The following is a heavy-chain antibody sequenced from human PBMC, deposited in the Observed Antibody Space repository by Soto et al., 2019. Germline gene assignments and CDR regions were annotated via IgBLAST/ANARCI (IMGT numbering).Heavy chain of an antibody. CDR3: ATVIYTGGANVLDP. Sequence: EVQLLESGGGLVQPGGSLRLSCAASGFSLTNYDMSWVRQAPGKGLEWVSGTSGSGATTYYADSVRGRFTISRDNSKNTLYLQMDSLSAEDTAVYYCATVIYTGGANVLDPWGQGTLVTVSS. D-gene: IGHD2-8*02. V-gene: IGHV3-23*01. CDR1: GFSLTNYD. J-gene: IGHJ5*02. CDR2: TSGSGATT.